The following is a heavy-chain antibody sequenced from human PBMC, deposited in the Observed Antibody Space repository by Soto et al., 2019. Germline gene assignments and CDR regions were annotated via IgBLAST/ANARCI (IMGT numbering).Heavy chain of an antibody. J-gene: IGHJ4*02. CDR3: AKAYFVWSSEQPYYFDY. V-gene: IGHV3-23*01. CDR2: ISGSGGRS. D-gene: IGHD3-16*01. Sequence: EVQLLESGGGLVQPGGSLRLSCAASGFTFSNYAMTWVRQGPGKGLEWVSGISGSGGRSYYADSVKGRFTISRDNSNSTLYLQMNSLRAEDTAVYYCAKAYFVWSSEQPYYFDYWGQGTLVTVSS. CDR1: GFTFSNYA.